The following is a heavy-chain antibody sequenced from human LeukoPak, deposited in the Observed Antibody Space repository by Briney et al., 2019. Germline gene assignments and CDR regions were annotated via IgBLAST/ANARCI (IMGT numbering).Heavy chain of an antibody. D-gene: IGHD3-22*01. CDR2: ISSSGSTI. V-gene: IGHV3-48*03. J-gene: IGHJ4*02. Sequence: PGGSLRLSCAASGFTFSSYEMNWVRQAPGKGLEWVSYISSSGSTIYYADSVKGRFTISRDNAKNSLYLQMNSLRAEDTAVYYCARDIGYYDSSGYFSGYWGQGTLVTVSS. CDR3: ARDIGYYDSSGYFSGY. CDR1: GFTFSSYE.